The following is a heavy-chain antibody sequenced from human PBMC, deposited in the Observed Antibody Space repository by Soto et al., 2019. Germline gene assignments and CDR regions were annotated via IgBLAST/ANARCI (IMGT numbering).Heavy chain of an antibody. CDR2: ISSSSSYI. CDR1: GFTFSSYS. V-gene: IGHV3-21*01. D-gene: IGHD1-26*01. CDR3: ARGSGGSYLSDY. J-gene: IGHJ4*02. Sequence: GSLRLSCAASGFTFSSYSMNWARQAPGKGLEWVSSISSSSSYIYYADSVKGRFTISRDNAKNSLYLQMNSLRAEDTAVYYCARGSGGSYLSDYWGQGTLVTVSS.